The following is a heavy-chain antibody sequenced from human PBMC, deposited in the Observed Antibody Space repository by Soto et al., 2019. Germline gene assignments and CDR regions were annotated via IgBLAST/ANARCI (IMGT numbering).Heavy chain of an antibody. D-gene: IGHD1-1*01. V-gene: IGHV3-33*01. J-gene: IGHJ4*02. Sequence: QVQLVESGGGVVQPGRSLRLSCAASGFMFSNHGMHWVRQAPGKGLEWVAVIWSDGNNKYYADSVKGRFTISRDNSKNTVYLQMDSLRAEDTAVYYCVRGDNWNDEASDYWGQGTLVNVSS. CDR3: VRGDNWNDEASDY. CDR1: GFMFSNHG. CDR2: IWSDGNNK.